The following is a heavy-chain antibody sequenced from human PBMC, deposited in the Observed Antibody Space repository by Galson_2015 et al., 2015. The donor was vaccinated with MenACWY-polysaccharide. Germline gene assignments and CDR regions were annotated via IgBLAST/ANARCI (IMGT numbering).Heavy chain of an antibody. D-gene: IGHD1-26*01. CDR3: ATDSSRPLVGAPVSRFEY. V-gene: IGHV3-30*02. CDR1: GFIFSNYG. J-gene: IGHJ4*02. Sequence: SLRLSCATSGFIFSNYGMHWVRQAPGKGLEWVSFVPDDGSNEYYADSVWGRFIFSRDNSKNTVSLEMNSLRPEDTAVYYCATDSSRPLVGAPVSRFEYWGQGTLVTVSS. CDR2: VPDDGSNE.